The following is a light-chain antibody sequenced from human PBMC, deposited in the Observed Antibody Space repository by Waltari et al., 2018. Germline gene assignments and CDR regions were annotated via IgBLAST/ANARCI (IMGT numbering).Light chain of an antibody. Sequence: SALPQPASVSGSPGQSITIYCTGTSRDVGRYEYVPWSQQHPGKAPKLIIYDVSKRPSGVSNRFSGSTSGYTASLTISGLQSEDEADYYCCSYTTTDTYVFGSGTKVTVL. V-gene: IGLV2-14*03. CDR1: SRDVGRYEY. J-gene: IGLJ1*01. CDR2: DVS. CDR3: CSYTTTDTYV.